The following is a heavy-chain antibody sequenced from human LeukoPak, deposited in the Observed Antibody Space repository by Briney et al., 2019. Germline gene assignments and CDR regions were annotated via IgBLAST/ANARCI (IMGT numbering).Heavy chain of an antibody. V-gene: IGHV3-74*03. CDR3: ARSDWLDS. CDR1: GFTFSGKC. Sequence: GGSLRLSCAASGFTFSGKCMHWVRQAPGKGLVWVSRIKGDGSSTTYADSVKGRFTISRDNAKNTLHLQMDSLRAEDTAVYYCARSDWLDSWGQGTLVIVSS. J-gene: IGHJ5*01. CDR2: IKGDGSST.